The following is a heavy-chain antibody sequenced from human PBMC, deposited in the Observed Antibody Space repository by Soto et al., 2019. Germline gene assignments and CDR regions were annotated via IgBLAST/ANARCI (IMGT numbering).Heavy chain of an antibody. CDR3: ASEDLGLRFLGGMDV. CDR1: GFTFSSYA. CDR2: ISYDGSNK. V-gene: IGHV3-30-3*01. D-gene: IGHD3-3*01. J-gene: IGHJ6*02. Sequence: PGGSLRLSCAASGFTFSSYAMHWVRQAPGKGLEWVAVISYDGSNKYYADSVKGRFTISRDNSKNTLYLQMNSLRAEDTAVYYCASEDLGLRFLGGMDVWGQGTTVTVSS.